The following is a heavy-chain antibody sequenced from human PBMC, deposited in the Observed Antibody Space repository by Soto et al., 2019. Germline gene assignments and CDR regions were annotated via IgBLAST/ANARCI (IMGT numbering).Heavy chain of an antibody. CDR1: GFAFGSYA. J-gene: IGHJ4*02. V-gene: IGHV3-23*01. D-gene: IGHD3-3*01. CDR3: AKGYRFGYDFLFADY. CDR2: IDNSGGTT. Sequence: SLRLSCAASGFAFGSYAMSWVRQAPGKGLEWVSSIDNSGGTTNDADSVRGRFTISRDNSKNTLYLQMNSLRVEDTALYYCAKGYRFGYDFLFADYWGQGSLVTVSS.